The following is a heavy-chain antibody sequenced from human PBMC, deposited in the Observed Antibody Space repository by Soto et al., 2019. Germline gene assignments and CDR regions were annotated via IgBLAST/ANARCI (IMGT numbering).Heavy chain of an antibody. J-gene: IGHJ6*02. Sequence: ASVKVSCKASGYTFIGYYIHWVRQAPGQGLEWMRWINPNSGGTNYAQRFQGWVTMTRDRSISTAYMELSRLKSDDTAMYYCARVGGGLASLGYYGMDVWGQGTTVTVSS. CDR1: GYTFIGYY. V-gene: IGHV1-2*04. CDR3: ARVGGGLASLGYYGMDV. D-gene: IGHD3-10*01. CDR2: INPNSGGT.